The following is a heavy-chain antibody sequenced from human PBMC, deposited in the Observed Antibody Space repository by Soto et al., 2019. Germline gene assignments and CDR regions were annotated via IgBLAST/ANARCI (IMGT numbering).Heavy chain of an antibody. CDR2: INHSGST. CDR3: ARERGSSSWEYGMDV. J-gene: IGHJ6*02. V-gene: IGHV4-34*01. CDR1: GGSFSGYY. D-gene: IGHD6-13*01. Sequence: PSETLSLTCAVYGGSFSGYYWSWIRQPPGKGLEWIGEINHSGSTNYNPSLKSRVTISVDTSKNQFSLKLSSVTAADTAVYYCARERGSSSWEYGMDVWGQGTTVTVSS.